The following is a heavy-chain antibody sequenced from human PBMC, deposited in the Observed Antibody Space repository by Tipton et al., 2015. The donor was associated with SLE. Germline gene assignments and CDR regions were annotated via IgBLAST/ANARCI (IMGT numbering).Heavy chain of an antibody. V-gene: IGHV1-2*04. CDR1: GYTFTDYY. J-gene: IGHJ4*02. CDR3: ASDRGAGSSWDSFDY. D-gene: IGHD6-13*01. CDR2: INPNNGGT. Sequence: QSGAEVKKPGASVKVSCKASGYTFTDYYMHWVRQAPVQGLEWMGWINPNNGGTNYAQNFQGWVTMTRDTSISTAYMELSRLRSDDTAVYYCASDRGAGSSWDSFDYWGQGNVVSGSS.